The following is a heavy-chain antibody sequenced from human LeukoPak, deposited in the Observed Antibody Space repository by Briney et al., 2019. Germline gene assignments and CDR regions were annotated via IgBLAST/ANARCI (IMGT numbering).Heavy chain of an antibody. CDR2: TYYRSKWYT. D-gene: IGHD5-24*01. V-gene: IGHV6-1*01. J-gene: IGHJ4*02. Sequence: SQTLSLTCALSGDSVSSNIPAWNWLRQSPSRGLEWLGRTYYRSKWYTEYALSVKSRITINPDTSKNHFSLQLKSVTPEDTAVYYCARVRDDYNYYFDYWGQGTLVTVSS. CDR1: GDSVSSNIPA. CDR3: ARVRDDYNYYFDY.